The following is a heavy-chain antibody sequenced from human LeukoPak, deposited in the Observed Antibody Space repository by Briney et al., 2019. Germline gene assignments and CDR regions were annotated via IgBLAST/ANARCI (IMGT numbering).Heavy chain of an antibody. Sequence: GGSLRLSCAASGFTFSSYSMNWVRQAPGKGLEWVSYISSSSSTIYYADSVKGRFTISRDNAKNSLYLQMNSLRAEDTAVYYCARDLGGDYYYGMDVWGQGTTVTVSS. CDR1: GFTFSSYS. J-gene: IGHJ6*02. CDR2: ISSSSSTI. V-gene: IGHV3-48*04. D-gene: IGHD3-16*01. CDR3: ARDLGGDYYYGMDV.